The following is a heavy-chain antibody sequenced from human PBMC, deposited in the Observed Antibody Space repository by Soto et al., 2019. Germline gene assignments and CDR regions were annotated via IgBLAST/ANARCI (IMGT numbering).Heavy chain of an antibody. CDR3: ARAELRYCSGGSCYSRWGAFDI. CDR1: GGSISSGGYY. D-gene: IGHD2-15*01. CDR2: IYYSGST. Sequence: QVQLQESGPGLVKPSQTLSLTCTVSGGSISSGGYYWSWIRQHPGKGLEWIGYIYYSGSTYYNPSLQSRVTISVDTSKNQFSLKLSSVTAADTAVYYCARAELRYCSGGSCYSRWGAFDIWGQGTMVTVSS. J-gene: IGHJ3*02. V-gene: IGHV4-31*03.